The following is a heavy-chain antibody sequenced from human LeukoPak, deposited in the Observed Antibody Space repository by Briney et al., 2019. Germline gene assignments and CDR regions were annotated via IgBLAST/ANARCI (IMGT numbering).Heavy chain of an antibody. CDR2: IYSGGST. V-gene: IGHV3-53*01. D-gene: IGHD3-22*01. CDR1: GFTVSSNY. Sequence: GGSLRLSCAASGFTVSSNYMSWVRQAPGKGLEWVSVIYSGGSTYYADSVKGRFTISRDNSKNTLYLQMNSLRAEDTAVYYCARGRYDSNPLDYWGQGTLVTVSS. CDR3: ARGRYDSNPLDY. J-gene: IGHJ4*02.